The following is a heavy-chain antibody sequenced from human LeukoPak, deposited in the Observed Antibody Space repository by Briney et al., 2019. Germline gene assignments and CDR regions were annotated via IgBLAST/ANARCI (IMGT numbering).Heavy chain of an antibody. CDR3: ARDPSGYFNY. CDR1: GGSVSSGSFY. V-gene: IGHV4-61*01. Sequence: SETLSLTCTVSGGSVSSGSFYWSWIRLPPGKGLEWIGYIYDSGSTTYNPSLKSRVPISVDTSKNQFSLKLSSVTAADTAVYYCARDPSGYFNYWGQGTLVTVSS. D-gene: IGHD3-22*01. CDR2: IYDSGST. J-gene: IGHJ4*02.